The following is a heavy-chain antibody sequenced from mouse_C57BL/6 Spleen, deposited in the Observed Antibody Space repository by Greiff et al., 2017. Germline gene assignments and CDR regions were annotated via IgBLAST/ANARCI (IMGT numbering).Heavy chain of an antibody. CDR3: AIYSNYYFDY. CDR2: ISSGGSYT. Sequence: EVKLVESGGDLVKPGGSLKLSCAASGFTFSSYGMSWVRQTPDKRLEWVATISSGGSYTYYPDSVKGRFTISRDNAKNTLYLQMSSLKSEDTAMYYCAIYSNYYFDYWGQGTTLTVSS. D-gene: IGHD2-5*01. CDR1: GFTFSSYG. J-gene: IGHJ2*01. V-gene: IGHV5-6*01.